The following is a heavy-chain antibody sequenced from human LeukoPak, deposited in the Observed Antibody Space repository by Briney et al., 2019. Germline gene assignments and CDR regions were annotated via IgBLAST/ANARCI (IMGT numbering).Heavy chain of an antibody. V-gene: IGHV4-34*01. Sequence: SETLSLTCAVYGGSFSGYYWSWIRQPPGKGLEWIGEINHSGSTNYNPSLKSRVTISVDTSKNQFSLKLSSVTAADTAVYYCARDLENRFDYWGQGTLVTVSS. D-gene: IGHD1-1*01. CDR2: INHSGST. CDR3: ARDLENRFDY. CDR1: GGSFSGYY. J-gene: IGHJ4*02.